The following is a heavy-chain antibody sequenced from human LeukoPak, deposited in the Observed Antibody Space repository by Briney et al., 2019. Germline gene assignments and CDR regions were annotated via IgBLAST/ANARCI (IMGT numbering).Heavy chain of an antibody. CDR3: AKDGEVLGSPLYFDY. J-gene: IGHJ4*02. Sequence: PGGSLRLSCAASRFTFSSYAMSWVRQAPGKGLEWVSAISGSGGSTYYADSVKGRFTISRDNSKNTLYLQMNSLRAEDTAVYYCAKDGEVLGSPLYFDYWGQGTLVTVSS. D-gene: IGHD3-10*01. CDR2: ISGSGGST. CDR1: RFTFSSYA. V-gene: IGHV3-23*01.